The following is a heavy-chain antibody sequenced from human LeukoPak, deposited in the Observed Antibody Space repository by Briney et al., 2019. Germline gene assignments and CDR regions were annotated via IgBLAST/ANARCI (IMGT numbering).Heavy chain of an antibody. D-gene: IGHD3-3*01. CDR3: AASDLDYDFWSGSQWGGWFDP. CDR2: MFYSGST. CDR1: GGSISSSSYY. V-gene: IGHV4-39*01. J-gene: IGHJ5*02. Sequence: SETLSLTCTVSGGSISSSSYYWGWIRQPPGKGLEWIGSMFYSGSTYYNPSLKSRVTISVDTSKNQFSLKLSSVTAADTAVYYCAASDLDYDFWSGSQWGGWFDPWGQGTLVTVSS.